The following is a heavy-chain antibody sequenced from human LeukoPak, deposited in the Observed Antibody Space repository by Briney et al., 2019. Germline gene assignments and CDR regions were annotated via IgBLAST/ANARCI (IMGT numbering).Heavy chain of an antibody. D-gene: IGHD6-6*01. V-gene: IGHV3-30*04. Sequence: GRSLRLSCAASGFTFSSYAMHWVRQAPGKGLEWVAVISYDGSNKYYADSVKGRFTISRDNSKNTLYLQMNSLRAEDTAVYYCARRFSSSTFDYRGQGTLVTVSS. CDR1: GFTFSSYA. J-gene: IGHJ4*02. CDR3: ARRFSSSTFDY. CDR2: ISYDGSNK.